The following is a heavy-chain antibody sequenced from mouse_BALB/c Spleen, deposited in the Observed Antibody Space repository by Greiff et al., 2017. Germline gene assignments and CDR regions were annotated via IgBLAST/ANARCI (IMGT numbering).Heavy chain of an antibody. V-gene: IGHV1-62-2*01. Sequence: VQRVESGAGLVKPGASVKLSCKASGYTFTEYIIHWVKQRSGQGLEWIGWFYPGSGSIKYNEKFKDKATLTADKSSSTVYMELSRLTSEDSAVYFCARHEGGDYGNLAYWGQGTLVTVSA. CDR3: ARHEGGDYGNLAY. CDR1: GYTFTEYI. J-gene: IGHJ3*01. CDR2: FYPGSGSI. D-gene: IGHD2-1*01.